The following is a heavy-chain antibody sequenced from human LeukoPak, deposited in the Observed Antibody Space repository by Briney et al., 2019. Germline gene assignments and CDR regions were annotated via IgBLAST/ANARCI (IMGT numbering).Heavy chain of an antibody. CDR3: ARWNWLPDY. CDR1: GFTFSSYA. J-gene: IGHJ4*02. Sequence: GGSLRLSCAASGFTFSSYAMSWVRQAPGEGLEWVANIKQDGSEKYYVDSVKGRFTISRDNAKNSLYLQMNSLRAEDTAVYYCARWNWLPDYWGQGTLVTVSS. CDR2: IKQDGSEK. V-gene: IGHV3-7*01. D-gene: IGHD3-9*01.